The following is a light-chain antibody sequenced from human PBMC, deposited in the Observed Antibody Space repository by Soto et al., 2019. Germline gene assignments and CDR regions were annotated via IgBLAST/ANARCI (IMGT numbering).Light chain of an antibody. J-gene: IGKJ1*01. V-gene: IGKV3-20*01. Sequence: EIVLTQSPGTLSLSPGERATLSCRASQGVSSTYLAWYQQKPGQAPRLLIYGASFRATDIPDRLSGSGSGTDFALTISRLEPEDFGVYYCQRFGGSSRTFGQGTKVEIK. CDR1: QGVSSTY. CDR3: QRFGGSSRT. CDR2: GAS.